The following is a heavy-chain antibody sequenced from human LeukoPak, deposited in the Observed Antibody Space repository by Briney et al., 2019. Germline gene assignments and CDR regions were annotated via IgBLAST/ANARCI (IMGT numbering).Heavy chain of an antibody. CDR3: ARVQIGNFDY. D-gene: IGHD1-26*01. V-gene: IGHV4-61*02. J-gene: IGHJ4*02. Sequence: PSQTLSLTCTVSGGSISSGSYYWSWLRQPAGTGLEWIGRIYTSGSTNYNPSLKSRVTISVNTSKNQFSLKLSSVTAAATAVYYCARVQIGNFDYWGQGTLVTVSS. CDR1: GGSISSGSYY. CDR2: IYTSGST.